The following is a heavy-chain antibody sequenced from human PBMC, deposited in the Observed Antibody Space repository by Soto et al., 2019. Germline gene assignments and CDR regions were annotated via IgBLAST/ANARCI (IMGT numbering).Heavy chain of an antibody. J-gene: IGHJ3*02. V-gene: IGHV4-34*01. CDR3: ARGYSSSGTDDAFDI. D-gene: IGHD2-15*01. Sequence: SETLSLTCAVYGGSFSGYYWSWIRQPPGKGLEWIGEINHSGSTNYNPSLKSRVTISVDTPKNQFSLKLSSVTAADTAVYYCARGYSSSGTDDAFDIWGQGTMVTVSS. CDR1: GGSFSGYY. CDR2: INHSGST.